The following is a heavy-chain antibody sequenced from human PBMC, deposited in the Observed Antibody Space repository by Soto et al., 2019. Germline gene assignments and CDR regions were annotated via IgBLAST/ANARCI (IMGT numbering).Heavy chain of an antibody. J-gene: IGHJ4*02. CDR1: AFTVSSNY. Sequence: GGSLRLSCAASAFTVSSNYMSWVRQAPGKGLEWVSVIYSGGSTYYADSVKGRFTISRDNSKNTLYLQMNSLRAEDTAVYYCGTTLEGSGTYYSSYPPFFWGQGTLVTVCS. V-gene: IGHV3-66*01. D-gene: IGHD3-10*01. CDR2: IYSGGST. CDR3: GTTLEGSGTYYSSYPPFF.